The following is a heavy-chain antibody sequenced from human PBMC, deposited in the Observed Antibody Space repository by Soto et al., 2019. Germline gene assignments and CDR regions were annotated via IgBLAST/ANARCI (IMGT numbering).Heavy chain of an antibody. D-gene: IGHD6-19*01. CDR1: GFTFSSYG. Sequence: GGSLRLSCAASGFTFSSYGMHWVRQAPGKGLEWVAVIWYDGSNKYYADSVKGRFTISRDNSKNTLYLQMNSLRAEDTAVYYCARDLNRKPLEKNTILTLCDWYIGYHYGLDVSGQGTTVTV. V-gene: IGHV3-33*01. CDR2: IWYDGSNK. J-gene: IGHJ6*02. CDR3: ARDLNRKPLEKNTILTLCDWYIGYHYGLDV.